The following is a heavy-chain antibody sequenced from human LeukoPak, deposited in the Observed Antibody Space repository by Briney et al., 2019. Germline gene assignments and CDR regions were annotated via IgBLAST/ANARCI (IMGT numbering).Heavy chain of an antibody. CDR2: ISAYNGNT. CDR1: GYIFTSYG. CDR3: AREAYYDILTGGDY. V-gene: IGHV1-18*01. D-gene: IGHD3-9*01. Sequence: GASVKVSCKASGYIFTSYGISWVRQAPGQGLEWMGWISAYNGNTNYAQKLQGRVTMTTDTSTSTAYVELRSLRSDDTAVYYCAREAYYDILTGGDYWGQGTLVTVSS. J-gene: IGHJ4*02.